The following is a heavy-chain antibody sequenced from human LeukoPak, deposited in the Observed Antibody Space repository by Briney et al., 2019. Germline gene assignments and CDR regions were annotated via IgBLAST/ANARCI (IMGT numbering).Heavy chain of an antibody. CDR2: ISGSDGST. V-gene: IGHV3-23*01. J-gene: IGHJ4*02. D-gene: IGHD4-17*01. CDR1: EFSVGSNY. Sequence: GGSLRLSCAASEFSVGSNYMTWVRQAPGKGLEWVSGISGSDGSTYYADSVKGRFTISRDNSKNTLYLQMNSLRAEDTAVYYCARAESPKTTYGDYGGYWGQGTLVTVSS. CDR3: ARAESPKTTYGDYGGY.